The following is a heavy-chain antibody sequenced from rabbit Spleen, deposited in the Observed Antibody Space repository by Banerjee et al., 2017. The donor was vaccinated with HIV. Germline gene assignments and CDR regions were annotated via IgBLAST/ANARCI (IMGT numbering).Heavy chain of an antibody. J-gene: IGHJ3*01. Sequence: QLTETGGGLVQPGGSLTLSCKASGFDFTNYYISWVRQAPGKGLEWIGIIYAGNGKTYYASWVSGRFTISSDNAQSTVDLKMTSLTAADTATYFCARAIVPWLGLTRLDLWGPGTLVTVS. CDR3: ARAIVPWLGLTRLDL. D-gene: IGHD4-1*01. CDR2: IYAGNGKT. CDR1: GFDFTNYY. V-gene: IGHV1S7*01.